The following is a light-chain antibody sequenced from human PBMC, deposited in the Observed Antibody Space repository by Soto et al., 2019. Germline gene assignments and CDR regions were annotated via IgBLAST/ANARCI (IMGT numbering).Light chain of an antibody. CDR1: GSDVGGYNY. J-gene: IGLJ2*01. CDR2: EVN. Sequence: QPVLTQPPSASGSPEQSVTISCTGTGSDVGGYNYVSWYQQHPGKAPKVIIYEVNKRPSGVPDRFSGSKSGYTASLTVSGLQAEDEADYYCNSYAGGSRWVFGGGTQLTVL. V-gene: IGLV2-8*01. CDR3: NSYAGGSRWV.